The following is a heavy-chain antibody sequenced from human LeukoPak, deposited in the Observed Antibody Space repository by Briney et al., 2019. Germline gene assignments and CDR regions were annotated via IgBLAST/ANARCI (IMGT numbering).Heavy chain of an antibody. J-gene: IGHJ4*02. CDR1: GGSISSNSYY. D-gene: IGHD2-2*01. V-gene: IGHV4-39*01. CDR2: IYYSGST. Sequence: PSETLSLTCTVSGGSISSNSYYWGWIRQPPGKGLEWIGTIYYSGSTYYNPSLKSRVTISVHTSKNQFSLKLSSVTAPDTAVYYCARRDCTSPTCYAASYYLDYWGQGTLVTVSS. CDR3: ARRDCTSPTCYAASYYLDY.